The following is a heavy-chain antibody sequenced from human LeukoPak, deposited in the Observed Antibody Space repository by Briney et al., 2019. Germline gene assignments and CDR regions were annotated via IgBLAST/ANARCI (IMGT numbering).Heavy chain of an antibody. D-gene: IGHD6-19*01. CDR3: ARVLRSSGWPGLFDY. V-gene: IGHV4-30-4*08. CDR1: GGSISSGDYY. Sequence: TSETLSLTCTVSGGSISSGDYYWSWIRQPPGKGLEWIGYIYYSGSTYYNPSLKSRVTISVDTSKNQLSLKLSSVTAADTAVYYCARVLRSSGWPGLFDYWGQGTLVTVSS. J-gene: IGHJ4*02. CDR2: IYYSGST.